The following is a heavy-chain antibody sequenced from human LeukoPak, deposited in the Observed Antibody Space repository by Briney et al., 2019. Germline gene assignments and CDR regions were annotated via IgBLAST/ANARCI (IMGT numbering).Heavy chain of an antibody. CDR2: IYYSGST. CDR3: ARIGDTGGYFNY. V-gene: IGHV4-59*01. D-gene: IGHD2-8*02. J-gene: IGHJ4*02. CDR1: GGSNSSYY. Sequence: PSETLSLTYTVSGGSNSSYYWSWIRQPPGKGLEWIGYIYYSGSTNYNPSLKSRVTISVDTSKNQFSLRLSSVTAADTAVYYCARIGDTGGYFNYWGQGTLVTVSS.